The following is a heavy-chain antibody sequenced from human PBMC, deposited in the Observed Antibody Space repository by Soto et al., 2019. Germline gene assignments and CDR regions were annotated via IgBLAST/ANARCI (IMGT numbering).Heavy chain of an antibody. V-gene: IGHV3-74*01. D-gene: IGHD3-10*01. J-gene: IGHJ4*02. CDR2: INSDPRTT. Sequence: GGSLRLSCAASGFTFSTSWMHWVRQAAGKGLVWVSRINSDPRTTNYADTVKGRFTISRDNAKNTLYLQMDSLTAEDTAVYYCARGPNGWFGYDYWGQGTLVTVSS. CDR1: GFTFSTSW. CDR3: ARGPNGWFGYDY.